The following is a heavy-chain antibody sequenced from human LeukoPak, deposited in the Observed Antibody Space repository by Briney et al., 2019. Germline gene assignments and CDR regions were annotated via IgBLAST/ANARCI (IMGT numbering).Heavy chain of an antibody. CDR1: GGSISSYY. J-gene: IGHJ3*02. D-gene: IGHD1-1*01. CDR2: IYTSGST. V-gene: IGHV4-4*09. Sequence: SETLSLTCNVSGGSISSYYWGWIRQPPGKGLEWIGYIYTSGSTNYNPSLKSRVAISVDTSKNQFSLTLSSVTAADTAVYYCARRWYSWHDHAFDIWGQGTWSPSLQ. CDR3: ARRWYSWHDHAFDI.